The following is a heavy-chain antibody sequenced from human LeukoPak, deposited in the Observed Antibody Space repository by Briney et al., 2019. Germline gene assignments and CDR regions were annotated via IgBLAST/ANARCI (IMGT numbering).Heavy chain of an antibody. D-gene: IGHD5-18*01. CDR3: ARSAAMARPDYYYYGMDV. CDR1: GGTFGSYA. CDR2: IIPILGIA. J-gene: IGHJ6*02. Sequence: GASVKVSCKASGGTFGSYAISWVRQAPGQGLEWMGRIIPILGIANYAQKFQGRVTITADKSTSTAYMELSSLRSEDTAVYYCARSAAMARPDYYYYGMDVWGQGTTVTVSS. V-gene: IGHV1-69*04.